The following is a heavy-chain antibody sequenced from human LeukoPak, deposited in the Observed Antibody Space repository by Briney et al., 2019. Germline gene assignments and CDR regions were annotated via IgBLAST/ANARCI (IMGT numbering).Heavy chain of an antibody. Sequence: GGSLRLSCSASGFILSSHLMHWVRQVPGKGLEWVSRINGDGTKTHYADSVKGRFIVSRDNARNTLFLQMNSLRDEDTAVYYCAREGPLDYWGQGTLVTVSS. CDR3: AREGPLDY. CDR2: INGDGTKT. J-gene: IGHJ4*02. V-gene: IGHV3-74*01. CDR1: GFILSSHL.